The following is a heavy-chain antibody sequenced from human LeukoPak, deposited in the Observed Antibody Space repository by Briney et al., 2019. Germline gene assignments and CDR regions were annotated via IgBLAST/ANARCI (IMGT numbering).Heavy chain of an antibody. V-gene: IGHV3-23*01. J-gene: IGHJ6*03. Sequence: GRSLRLSCAASGFTFSSYAMHWVRQTPGKGLEWVAGISGRGITTAYAESVEGRFTISRDNSKNTLYVQMDSLRVEDTAVYYCEKYDNGFFYYYLDVWGKGTTVTVSS. D-gene: IGHD3-22*01. CDR2: ISGRGITT. CDR3: EKYDNGFFYYYLDV. CDR1: GFTFSSYA.